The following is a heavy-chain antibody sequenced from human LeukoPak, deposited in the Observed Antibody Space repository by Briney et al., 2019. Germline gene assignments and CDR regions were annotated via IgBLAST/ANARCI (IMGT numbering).Heavy chain of an antibody. CDR2: IIPIFGTA. J-gene: IGHJ4*02. CDR3: ARANPTPEPSPLLWFGESFDY. D-gene: IGHD3-10*01. V-gene: IGHV1-69*01. Sequence: SVTVSCKASGGTFSSYAISWVRQAPGQGLEWMGGIIPIFGTANYAQKFQGRVTITADESTSTAYMELSSLRSEDTAVYYCARANPTPEPSPLLWFGESFDYWGQGTLVTVSS. CDR1: GGTFSSYA.